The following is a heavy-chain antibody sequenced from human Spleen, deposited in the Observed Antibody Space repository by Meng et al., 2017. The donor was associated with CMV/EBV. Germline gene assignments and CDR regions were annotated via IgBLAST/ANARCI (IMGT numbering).Heavy chain of an antibody. D-gene: IGHD3-22*01. V-gene: IGHV3-30-3*01. Sequence: QVQLVGXXXXXVQXGXXXRLSXXASGFTFSSYAMHWVRQAPGKGLEWVAVISYDGSNKYYADSVKGRFTISRDNSKNTLYLQMNSLRAEDTAVYYCARDISLGYYDSSGYYCWGQGTLVTVSS. CDR3: ARDISLGYYDSSGYYC. J-gene: IGHJ4*02. CDR2: ISYDGSNK. CDR1: GFTFSSYA.